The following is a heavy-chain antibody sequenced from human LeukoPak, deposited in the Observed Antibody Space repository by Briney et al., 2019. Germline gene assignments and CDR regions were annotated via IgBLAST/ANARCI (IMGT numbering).Heavy chain of an antibody. J-gene: IGHJ6*04. D-gene: IGHD3-22*01. CDR1: GFTFDDYA. CDR3: AELGITMIRGV. V-gene: IGHV3-9*01. CDR2: ISWNSGSI. Sequence: GGSLRLSCAASGFTFDDYAMHWVRQAPGKGLEWVSGISWNSGSIGYADSVKGRFTISRDNAKNSLYLQMNSLRAEDTAVYYCAELGITMIRGVWGKGTTVTISS.